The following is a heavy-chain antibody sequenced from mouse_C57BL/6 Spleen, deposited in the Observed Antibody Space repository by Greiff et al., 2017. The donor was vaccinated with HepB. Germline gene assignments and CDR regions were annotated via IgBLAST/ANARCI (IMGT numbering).Heavy chain of an antibody. Sequence: QVQLQQPGAELVRPGSSVKLSCKASGYTFTSYWMDWVKQRPGQGLDWIGNIYPSDSETHYNQKFKDKATLTVDKSSSTAYMQLSSLTSEDSAVYYCARFDYGVDYWGQGTTLTVSS. CDR2: IYPSDSET. J-gene: IGHJ2*01. CDR1: GYTFTSYW. V-gene: IGHV1-61*01. CDR3: ARFDYGVDY. D-gene: IGHD2-4*01.